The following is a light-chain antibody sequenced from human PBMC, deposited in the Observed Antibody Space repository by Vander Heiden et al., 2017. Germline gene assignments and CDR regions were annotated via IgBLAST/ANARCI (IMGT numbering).Light chain of an antibody. CDR3: QQRYNSPLT. J-gene: IGKJ4*02. V-gene: IGKV1-39*01. CDR2: AAS. Sequence: DIQMTQSPASLSASVGDRVTITCRASQSISSYLKWYQQKPGKAPKLLIYAASSLESGIPARFSGSGSGTDFTLTISSLEPEDFATYYCQQRYNSPLTFGRGTKVEIK. CDR1: QSISSY.